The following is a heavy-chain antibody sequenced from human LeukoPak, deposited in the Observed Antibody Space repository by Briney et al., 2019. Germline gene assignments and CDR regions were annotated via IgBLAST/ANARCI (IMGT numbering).Heavy chain of an antibody. V-gene: IGHV1-69*04. CDR2: IIPILGIA. CDR3: AREDDILTGYPPNFDY. CDR1: GYTFTGYY. Sequence: ASVKVSCKASGYTFTGYYMHWVRQAPGQGLEWMGRIIPILGIANYAQKFQGRVTITADKSTSTAYMELSSLRSEDTAVYYCAREDDILTGYPPNFDYWGQGTLVTVSS. J-gene: IGHJ4*02. D-gene: IGHD3-9*01.